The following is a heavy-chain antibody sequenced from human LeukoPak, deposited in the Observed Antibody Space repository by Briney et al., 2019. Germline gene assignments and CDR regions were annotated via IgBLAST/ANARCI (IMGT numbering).Heavy chain of an antibody. CDR2: INPSGGST. Sequence: ASVKVPCKASGYTFTSYYMHWVRQAPGQGLEWMGIINPSGGSTSYAQKFQGRVTMTRDTSTSTVYMELSSLRSEDTAVYYCARDRGDGYNEYYFDYWGQGTLVTVSS. D-gene: IGHD5-24*01. J-gene: IGHJ4*02. V-gene: IGHV1-46*01. CDR1: GYTFTSYY. CDR3: ARDRGDGYNEYYFDY.